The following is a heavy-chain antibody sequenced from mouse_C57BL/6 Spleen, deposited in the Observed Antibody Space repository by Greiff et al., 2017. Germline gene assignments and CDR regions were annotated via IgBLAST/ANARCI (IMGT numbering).Heavy chain of an antibody. CDR2: INPNNGGT. CDR1: GYTFTDYN. V-gene: IGHV1-22*01. CDR3: ARDMGHYYAMDY. J-gene: IGHJ4*01. D-gene: IGHD1-1*02. Sequence: VQLKESGPELVKPGASVKMSCKASGYTFTDYNMHWVKQSHGKSLEWIGYINPNNGGTSYNQKFKGKATLTVNKSSSTAYMELRSLTSEDSAVYYCARDMGHYYAMDYWGQGTSVTVSS.